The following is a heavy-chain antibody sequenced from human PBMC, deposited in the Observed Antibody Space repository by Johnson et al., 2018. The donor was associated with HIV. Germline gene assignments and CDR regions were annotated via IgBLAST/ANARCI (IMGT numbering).Heavy chain of an antibody. CDR3: ITEQVGRNYGGKYHI. Sequence: VQLVESGGGLLKPGGSLRLSCAASGFTFINAWMNWVRQAPGKGLEWVGRINTKTDGETTDYAAAVKGRFTISRDDSKNTLYLQMNSLKIEDTAVYYCITEQVGRNYGGKYHIWGQGTMVTVSS. D-gene: IGHD1-7*01. CDR1: GFTFINAW. CDR2: INTKTDGETT. V-gene: IGHV3-15*01. J-gene: IGHJ3*02.